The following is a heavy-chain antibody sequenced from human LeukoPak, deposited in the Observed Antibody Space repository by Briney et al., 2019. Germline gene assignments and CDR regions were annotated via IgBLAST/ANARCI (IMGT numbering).Heavy chain of an antibody. CDR1: GYSVSSAFY. V-gene: IGHV4-38-2*02. CDR2: IYHSGNT. Sequence: SETLSLTCTVSGYSVSSAFYWGWIRQPPGKGLEWVGIIYHSGNTYYSPSLKSRVTISVDTSKNQFSLKLSSVTAADTAVYYCVREWGYGDYYFDYWGQGTLVTVSS. D-gene: IGHD4-17*01. J-gene: IGHJ4*02. CDR3: VREWGYGDYYFDY.